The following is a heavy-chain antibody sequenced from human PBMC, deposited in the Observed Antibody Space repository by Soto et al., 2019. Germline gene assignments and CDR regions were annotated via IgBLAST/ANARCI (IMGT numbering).Heavy chain of an antibody. J-gene: IGHJ3*02. CDR2: IVVGSGNT. CDR3: AAPLYDPHTPVPIWRDAFDI. V-gene: IGHV1-58*02. D-gene: IGHD5-12*01. CDR1: GFTFTSSA. Sequence: GASVKVSCKASGFTFTSSAMQWVRQARGQRLEWIGWIVVGSGNTNYAQKFQERVTITRDMSTSTAYMELSSLRSEDTAVYYCAAPLYDPHTPVPIWRDAFDIWGQETMVTVSS.